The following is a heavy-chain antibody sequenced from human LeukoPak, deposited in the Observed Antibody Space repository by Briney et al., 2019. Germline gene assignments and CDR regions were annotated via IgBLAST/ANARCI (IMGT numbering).Heavy chain of an antibody. D-gene: IGHD6-6*01. CDR3: ARGGSYSNSQLEY. V-gene: IGHV3-74*01. CDR1: GFTSSSYW. CDR2: INSDGTTT. J-gene: IGHJ4*02. Sequence: GRSLRLSCAASGFTSSSYWMHWVRQDPGKRLVWVSRINSDGTTTSYADSVKGRFIIFRDNAKNTLYLQMTSLRAEDTAVYYCARGGSYSNSQLEYWGQGTLVTVSS.